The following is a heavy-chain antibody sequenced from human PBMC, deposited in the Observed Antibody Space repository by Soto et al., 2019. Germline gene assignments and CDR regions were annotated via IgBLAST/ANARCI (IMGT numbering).Heavy chain of an antibody. V-gene: IGHV3-30*18. J-gene: IGHJ4*02. Sequence: QVQLVESGGGVVQPGRSLRLSCAASGFTFSSYGMHWVRQAPGKGLEWVAVISYDGSNKYYADSVKGRFTISRDNSKNTLYLQMNRLRAEDTAVYYCAKGLRGAYYFDYWGQGTLVTVSS. D-gene: IGHD3-10*01. CDR3: AKGLRGAYYFDY. CDR2: ISYDGSNK. CDR1: GFTFSSYG.